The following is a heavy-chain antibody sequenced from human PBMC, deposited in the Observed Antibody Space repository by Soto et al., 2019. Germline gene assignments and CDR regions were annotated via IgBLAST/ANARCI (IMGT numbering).Heavy chain of an antibody. D-gene: IGHD6-19*01. CDR1: GGSISSSNW. V-gene: IGHV4-4*02. CDR3: ARGQLVAGNDLPFDY. Sequence: SETLSLTCAVSGGSISSSNWWSWVRQPPGKGLEWIGEIYHSGSTNYNPSLKSRVTISVDKSKNQFSLKLSSVTAADTAVYYCARGQLVAGNDLPFDYWGQGTLVTVSS. CDR2: IYHSGST. J-gene: IGHJ4*02.